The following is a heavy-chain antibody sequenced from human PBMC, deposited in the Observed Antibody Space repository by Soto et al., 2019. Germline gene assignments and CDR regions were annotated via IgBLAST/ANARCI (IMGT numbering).Heavy chain of an antibody. D-gene: IGHD3-16*02. J-gene: IGHJ4*02. CDR1: GFTFSSYG. Sequence: PGGSLRLSCAASGFTFSSYGMHWVRQAPGKGLEWVAVIWYDGSNKYYADSVKGRFTISRDNSKNTLYLQMNSLRAEDTAVYYCARDSLSHDYIWGSYRYTSFFDYWGQGTLVTVSS. CDR2: IWYDGSNK. CDR3: ARDSLSHDYIWGSYRYTSFFDY. V-gene: IGHV3-33*01.